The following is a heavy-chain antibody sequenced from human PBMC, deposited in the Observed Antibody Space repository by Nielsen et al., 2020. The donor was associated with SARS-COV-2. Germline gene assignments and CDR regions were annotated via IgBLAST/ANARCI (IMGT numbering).Heavy chain of an antibody. CDR1: GGSISSGGYS. CDR2: IYHSGRT. Sequence: SETLSLTCAVSGGSISSGGYSWSWIRQPPGKGLEWIGYIYHSGRTYYNPSLKSRVTISVDRSKNQFSLKPSSVTAADTAVYYCARGGRITFGGADDAFDIWGQGTMVTVPS. D-gene: IGHD3-16*01. CDR3: ARGGRITFGGADDAFDI. J-gene: IGHJ3*02. V-gene: IGHV4-30-2*01.